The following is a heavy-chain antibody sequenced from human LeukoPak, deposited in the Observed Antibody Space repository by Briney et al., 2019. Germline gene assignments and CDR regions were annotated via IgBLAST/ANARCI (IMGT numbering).Heavy chain of an antibody. J-gene: IGHJ6*03. V-gene: IGHV3-74*01. CDR2: IKNDGSDT. CDR3: TRDRNHYYMDV. Sequence: GGSLRLSCEASGFTFSTYYMNWVRQAPGKGLVWVSRIKNDGSDTTNADFVKGRFTISRDNARNMVYLQMHSLRVEDTAVYYCTRDRNHYYMDVWGRGTTVTVSS. CDR1: GFTFSTYY.